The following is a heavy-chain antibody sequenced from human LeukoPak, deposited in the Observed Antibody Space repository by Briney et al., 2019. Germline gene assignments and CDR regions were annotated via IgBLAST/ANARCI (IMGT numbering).Heavy chain of an antibody. CDR1: GFTFSSYW. Sequence: GSLRLSCAASGFTFSSYWMSWVRQAPGKGLEWVANIKQDGSEKYYVDSVKGRFSISRDNAKNSLYLQMNSLRAEDTAVYYCARSDSSGYNSLDYWGQGTLVTVSS. CDR2: IKQDGSEK. V-gene: IGHV3-7*01. D-gene: IGHD3-22*01. J-gene: IGHJ4*02. CDR3: ARSDSSGYNSLDY.